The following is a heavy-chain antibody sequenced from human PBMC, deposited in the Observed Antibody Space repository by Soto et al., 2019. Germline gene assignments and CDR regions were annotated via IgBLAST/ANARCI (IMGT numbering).Heavy chain of an antibody. D-gene: IGHD2-2*01. Sequence: QVQLVESGGGVVQPGRSLRLSCAASGFIFSSYFMHWVRQAPDKGLECLAVISYDGSNKYYADSVKGRFTISRDNSKNTLYLQMDSLRTEDTGVYYCARGRHQPLPDYWGQGTLVTVSS. CDR3: ARGRHQPLPDY. V-gene: IGHV3-30-3*01. CDR2: ISYDGSNK. J-gene: IGHJ4*02. CDR1: GFIFSSYF.